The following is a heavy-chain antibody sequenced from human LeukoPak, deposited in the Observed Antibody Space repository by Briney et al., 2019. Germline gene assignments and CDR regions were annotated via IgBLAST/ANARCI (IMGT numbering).Heavy chain of an antibody. D-gene: IGHD6-13*01. CDR1: GFTFSSYW. CDR2: IKQDGSEK. CDR3: ARMYSSSWPHYYYYMDV. Sequence: GGSLRLSCAASGFTFSSYWMSWVRQAPGKGLEWVANIKQDGSEKYYVDSVKGRFTISRDNAKNSLYLQMNSLRAEDTAVYYCARMYSSSWPHYYYYMDVWGKGTTVTISS. V-gene: IGHV3-7*03. J-gene: IGHJ6*03.